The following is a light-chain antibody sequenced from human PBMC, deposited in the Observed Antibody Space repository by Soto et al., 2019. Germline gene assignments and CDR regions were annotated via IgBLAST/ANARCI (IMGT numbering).Light chain of an antibody. Sequence: IVLTQSPGTLSLSPGERATLSCRASQSVNNNYLAWYQQKHGQAPRLLVYRASTMATGIPDRFSGSGSGTEFTLTISRLQPDDFAAYYCQQYGSSRTFGGGTKVEIK. J-gene: IGKJ4*02. CDR3: QQYGSSRT. V-gene: IGKV3-20*01. CDR1: QSVNNNY. CDR2: RAS.